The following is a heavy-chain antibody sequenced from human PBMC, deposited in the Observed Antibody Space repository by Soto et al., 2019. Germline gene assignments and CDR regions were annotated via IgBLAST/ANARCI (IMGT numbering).Heavy chain of an antibody. D-gene: IGHD6-13*01. CDR3: ARSSNWYFDY. CDR2: IYYSGTT. CDR1: GGSISSSTHD. J-gene: IGHJ4*02. V-gene: IGHV4-39*01. Sequence: QLQLQESGPGLVKPSETLSLTCTVSGGSISSSTHDWGWIRQPPGKGLEWIGSIYYSGTTYYNPSHKRRVTISVDTSKNQFALKLSSVTAADTAVYYCARSSNWYFDYWGQGTLVTVSS.